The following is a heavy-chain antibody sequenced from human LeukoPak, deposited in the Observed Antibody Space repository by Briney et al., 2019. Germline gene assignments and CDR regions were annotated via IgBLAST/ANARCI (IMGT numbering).Heavy chain of an antibody. D-gene: IGHD6-19*01. V-gene: IGHV1-69*13. CDR3: ARGTIAVAGNFDY. J-gene: IGHJ4*02. CDR2: IIPIFGTA. Sequence: SVKVSCKASGGTFSSYAISWVRQAPAQGLEWMGGIIPIFGTANYAQKFQGRVTITADESTSTAYMELSSLRSEDTAVYYCARGTIAVAGNFDYWGQGTLVTVSS. CDR1: GGTFSSYA.